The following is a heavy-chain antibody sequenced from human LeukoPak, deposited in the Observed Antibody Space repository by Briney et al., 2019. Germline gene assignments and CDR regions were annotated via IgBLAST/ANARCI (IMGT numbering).Heavy chain of an antibody. CDR1: GFTLSDYY. Sequence: GGSLRLSCAASGFTLSDYYMRWIRQAPGKGLEWVSYISSSGSNIYYADSVKGRFTISRDNPKSSLYLQMNSLRAEDTAVYYCARARPFRGVSPDYDYYYMDVWGKGTTVTVSS. V-gene: IGHV3-11*01. CDR3: ARARPFRGVSPDYDYYYMDV. CDR2: ISSSGSNI. D-gene: IGHD3-16*01. J-gene: IGHJ6*03.